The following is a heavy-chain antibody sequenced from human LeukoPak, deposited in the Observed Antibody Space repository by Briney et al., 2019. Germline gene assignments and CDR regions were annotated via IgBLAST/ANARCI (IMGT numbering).Heavy chain of an antibody. CDR3: ASIYYYGSGSFRYMDV. J-gene: IGHJ6*03. V-gene: IGHV3-7*01. D-gene: IGHD3-10*01. CDR2: IKQDGSEK. CDR1: GFTFSSYW. Sequence: PGGSLRLSCAASGFTFSSYWMSWVRQAPGKGLEWVANIKQDGSEKYYVESVKGRFTISRDNAKNSLYLQMNSLRAEDTAVYYCASIYYYGSGSFRYMDVWGKGTTVTVSS.